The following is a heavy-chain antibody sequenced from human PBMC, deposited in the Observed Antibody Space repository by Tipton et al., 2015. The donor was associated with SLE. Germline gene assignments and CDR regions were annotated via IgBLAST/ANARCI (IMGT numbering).Heavy chain of an antibody. V-gene: IGHV3-15*01. CDR1: GFSFSSAW. D-gene: IGHD3-16*01. CDR2: IKNKADGETT. CDR3: SSNLIAVSVQYDFDF. J-gene: IGHJ4*02. Sequence: SLRLSCAASGFSFSSAWMNWVRQTPGKGLEWVGRIKNKADGETTDYAAPVKGRFTISRDDSKNTLYLQMNTLKTEDTAVYYCSSNLIAVSVQYDFDFWGQGTLVTVSS.